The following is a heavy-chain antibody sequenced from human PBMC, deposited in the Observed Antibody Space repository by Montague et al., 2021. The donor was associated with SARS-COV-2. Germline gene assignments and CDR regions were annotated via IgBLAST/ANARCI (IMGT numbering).Heavy chain of an antibody. Sequence: SETLSLTCAVYGGSLSGYYLNWIRQPPGKGLEWIGEINQSGSTNYNPSLKSRVTIAVDTSKNQVSLKLTSVTAADTAVFYCARSTVTNSPFGFSNKLRSRYNGMDVWGQGTTVTVSS. CDR1: GGSLSGYY. CDR3: ARSTVTNSPFGFSNKLRSRYNGMDV. CDR2: INQSGST. J-gene: IGHJ6*02. V-gene: IGHV4-34*01. D-gene: IGHD4-17*01.